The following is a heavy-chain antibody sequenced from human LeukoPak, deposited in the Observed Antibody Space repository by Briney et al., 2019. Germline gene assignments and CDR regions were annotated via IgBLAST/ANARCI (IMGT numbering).Heavy chain of an antibody. CDR2: IYSNEAT. CDR1: GGSIKGYH. CDR3: ARRNDFHI. V-gene: IGHV4-4*08. J-gene: IGHJ3*02. Sequence: SETLSLTCTVSGGSIKGYHWSWIRQPPGKELEWIGYIYSNEATEYKPSLKSRVTISADTSKNQFSLKLTSVSAADTAIYSCARRNDFHIWGQGTMVTVSS.